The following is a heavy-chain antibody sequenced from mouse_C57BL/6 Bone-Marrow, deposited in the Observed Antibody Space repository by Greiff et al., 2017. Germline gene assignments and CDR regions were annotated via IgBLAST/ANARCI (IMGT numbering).Heavy chain of an antibody. CDR3: AICVHYYGSSYLYAMDY. J-gene: IGHJ4*01. CDR1: GYTFTSYW. V-gene: IGHV1-74*01. CDR2: IHPSDSDT. Sequence: QVQLQQPGAELVKPGASVKVSCKASGYTFTSYWMHWVKQRPGQGLEWIGRIHPSDSDTNYNQKFKGKATLTVAKSSSTAYMQLSSLTSEDSAVYYCAICVHYYGSSYLYAMDYWGQGTSVTVSA. D-gene: IGHD1-1*01.